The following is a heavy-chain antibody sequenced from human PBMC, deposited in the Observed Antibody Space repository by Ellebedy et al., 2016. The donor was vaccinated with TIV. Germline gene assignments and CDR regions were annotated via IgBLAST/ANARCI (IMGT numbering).Heavy chain of an antibody. CDR3: ARLMEVATVVYYYGMDV. J-gene: IGHJ6*02. D-gene: IGHD5-24*01. CDR2: ISFAGSHR. V-gene: IGHV3-30-3*01. CDR1: GFTFRDYV. Sequence: GESLKISCAASGFTFRDYVMHWVRQAPGRGLEWVAVISFAGSHRHYTDSVQGRFTVSRDNSLNTLYLQMDSLTSEDTAVYYCARLMEVATVVYYYGMDVWGQGTTVTVSS.